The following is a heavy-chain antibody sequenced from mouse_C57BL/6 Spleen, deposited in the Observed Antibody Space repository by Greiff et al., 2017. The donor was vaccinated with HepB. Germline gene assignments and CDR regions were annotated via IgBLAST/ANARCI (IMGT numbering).Heavy chain of an antibody. D-gene: IGHD6-1*01. V-gene: IGHV5-17*01. J-gene: IGHJ4*01. CDR2: ISSGSSTI. CDR3: ARQDSAYGAMDY. Sequence: EVKLMESGGGLVKPGGSLKLSCAASGFTFSDYGMHWVRQAPEKGLEWVAYISSGSSTIYYADTVKGRFTISRDNAKNTLFLQMTSLRSEDTAMYYCARQDSAYGAMDYWGQGTSVTVSS. CDR1: GFTFSDYG.